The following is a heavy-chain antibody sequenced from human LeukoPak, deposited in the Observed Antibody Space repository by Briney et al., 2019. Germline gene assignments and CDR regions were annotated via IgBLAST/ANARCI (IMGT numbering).Heavy chain of an antibody. D-gene: IGHD3-10*01. CDR3: AKEEWGFGEFPLFMDV. J-gene: IGHJ6*03. V-gene: IGHV3-23*01. Sequence: GGTLRLSCAASGFTFKNYGMSWVRQAPGKGLEWVSAICISGDCTYYGDSVKGRFTISRDKSKNTLYLQMNSLRAEDTAVYYRAKEEWGFGEFPLFMDVWGKGTTVTISS. CDR1: GFTFKNYG. CDR2: ICISGDCT.